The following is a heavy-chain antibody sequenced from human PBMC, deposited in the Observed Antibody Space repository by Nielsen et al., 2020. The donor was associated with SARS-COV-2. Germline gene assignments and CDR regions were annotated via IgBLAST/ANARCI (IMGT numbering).Heavy chain of an antibody. Sequence: ASVKVSCKASGYTFTSYDINWVRQAPGQRLEWMGWINGGNGNTKYSQRFQGRISITRDTAATTAYMEVSSLTSEDTAMYYCAKSFYGSGSYFNYWGQGTPVTVSS. CDR1: GYTFTSYD. CDR3: AKSFYGSGSYFNY. D-gene: IGHD3-10*01. V-gene: IGHV1-3*01. CDR2: INGGNGNT. J-gene: IGHJ4*02.